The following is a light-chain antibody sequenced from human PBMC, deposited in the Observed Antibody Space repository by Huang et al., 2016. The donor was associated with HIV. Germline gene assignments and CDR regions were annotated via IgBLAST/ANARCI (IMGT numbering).Light chain of an antibody. CDR2: DAS. CDR1: QSVLSY. CDR3: QQRSNWPPWT. J-gene: IGKJ1*01. Sequence: EIVLTQSPATLSLSPGERATLSCRASQSVLSYLAWYQQKPGQAPRLRIYDASNRANGIPARFSGSGSGADFTLTISSLEPEDFAVYYCQQRSNWPPWTFGQGTKVEIK. V-gene: IGKV3-11*01.